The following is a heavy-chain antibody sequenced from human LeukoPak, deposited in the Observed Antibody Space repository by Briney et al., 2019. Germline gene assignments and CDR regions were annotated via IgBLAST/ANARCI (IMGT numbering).Heavy chain of an antibody. CDR3: AREFCTGCNYYFYGMDV. V-gene: IGHV3-9*01. CDR2: ISANSANI. Sequence: PGGSLRLSCAASGFTYDDYVMHWVRQAPGRGQEWVSGISANSANIGYADSVKGRFTLSRDNAKNSLYLQMNSLRTEYTALYYCAREFCTGCNYYFYGMDVWGRGNTVTVSS. D-gene: IGHD2-2*01. J-gene: IGHJ6*02. CDR1: GFTYDDYV.